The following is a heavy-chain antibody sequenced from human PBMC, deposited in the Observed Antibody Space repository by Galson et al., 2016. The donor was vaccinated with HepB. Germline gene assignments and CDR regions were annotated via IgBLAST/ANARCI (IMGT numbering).Heavy chain of an antibody. J-gene: IGHJ4*02. Sequence: SETLSLTCTVSGGSIRSSAYYWGWNRQSPEKGLEWIGSLYYTGNTFYNPSLKSRVTISIDTSKNQFSLKVNSVTAADTAVCFCSRVTDSRSWHDAHWGQGTPVTVSS. CDR2: LYYTGNT. D-gene: IGHD6-13*01. CDR1: GGSIRSSAYY. CDR3: SRVTDSRSWHDAH. V-gene: IGHV4-39*07.